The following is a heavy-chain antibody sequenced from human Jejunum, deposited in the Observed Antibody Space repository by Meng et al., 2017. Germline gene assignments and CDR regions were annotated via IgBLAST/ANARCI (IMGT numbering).Heavy chain of an antibody. CDR3: ARDESRLLRS. CDR2: TYYRSKWYS. D-gene: IGHD3-22*01. V-gene: IGHV6-1*01. CDR1: GDSVSSNSAA. J-gene: IGHJ5*02. Sequence: QVQLPQSGPGLGKPSKTPSLTCAIPGDSVSSNSAAWNWIRQSPSRGLEWLGRTYYRSKWYSDYAVSVKSRITINTDTSKNQLSLQLNSVTPEDTAVYYCARDESRLLRSWGQGTLVTVSS.